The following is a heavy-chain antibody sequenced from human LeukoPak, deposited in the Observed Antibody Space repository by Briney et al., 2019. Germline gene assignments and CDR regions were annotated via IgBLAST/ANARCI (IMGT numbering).Heavy chain of an antibody. CDR1: GGSISSSSYY. Sequence: PSETLSLTCTVSGGSISSSSYYWGWIRQPPGKGLEWIGSIYYSGSTYYNPSLKSRVTISVDTPKNQFSLKLSSVTAADTAVYYCARRTSGYFDWLFPFDYWGQGTLVTVSS. V-gene: IGHV4-39*01. CDR2: IYYSGST. D-gene: IGHD3-9*01. CDR3: ARRTSGYFDWLFPFDY. J-gene: IGHJ4*02.